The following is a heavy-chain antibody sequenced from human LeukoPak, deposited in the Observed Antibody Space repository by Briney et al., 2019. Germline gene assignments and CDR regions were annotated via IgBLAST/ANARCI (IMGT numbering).Heavy chain of an antibody. J-gene: IGHJ4*02. V-gene: IGHV1-2*02. D-gene: IGHD4-17*01. CDR3: ARGFDYGDYVGHIGY. Sequence: ASVKVSCKASGYTFTGYYMHWVRRAPGQGLEWMGWINPNSGGTNYAQKFQGRVTMTRDTSISTAYMELSRLRSDDTAVYYCARGFDYGDYVGHIGYWGQGTLVTVSS. CDR1: GYTFTGYY. CDR2: INPNSGGT.